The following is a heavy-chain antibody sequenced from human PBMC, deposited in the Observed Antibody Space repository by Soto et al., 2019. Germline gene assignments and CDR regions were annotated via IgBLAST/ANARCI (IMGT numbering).Heavy chain of an antibody. D-gene: IGHD2-2*01. Sequence: PSETLSLTCTVSGGSISSGGYYWSWIRQHPGKGQEWIGYIYYSGSPYYNPSLKSRVTISVDTSKNPFSLKLSSVTAADTAVYYCARALGYCSSTSCSPLYYFDYWGQGTLVTVSS. CDR2: IYYSGSP. CDR3: ARALGYCSSTSCSPLYYFDY. J-gene: IGHJ4*02. CDR1: GGSISSGGYY. V-gene: IGHV4-31*03.